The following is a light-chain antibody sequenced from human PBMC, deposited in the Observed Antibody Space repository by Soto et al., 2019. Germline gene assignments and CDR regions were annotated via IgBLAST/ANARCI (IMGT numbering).Light chain of an antibody. CDR1: NTDVGGYNY. CDR2: EVN. V-gene: IGLV2-14*01. Sequence: QSALTQPASVSGSPGQSITISCTGTNTDVGGYNYVSWYQQHPGKAPKLMIYEVNNRPSGVSNRFSGSKSGNTASLTISGLQAEDEADYYCNSFSDTGRRGVVFGGGTKLTVL. CDR3: NSFSDTGRRGVV. J-gene: IGLJ2*01.